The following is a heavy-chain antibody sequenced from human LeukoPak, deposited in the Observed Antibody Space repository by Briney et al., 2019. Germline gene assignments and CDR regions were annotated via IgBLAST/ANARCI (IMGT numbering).Heavy chain of an antibody. J-gene: IGHJ4*02. D-gene: IGHD1-26*01. Sequence: GGSLRLSCAATGFTFSSYAMNWVPQTPRKGLETVSGISGSGGSTYYADSVKGRFTISRDNSKNTLYLQMNSLRAEDTAVYYCARDPKSVRGRVDYWGQGALVTVSS. CDR2: ISGSGGST. V-gene: IGHV3-23*01. CDR1: GFTFSSYA. CDR3: ARDPKSVRGRVDY.